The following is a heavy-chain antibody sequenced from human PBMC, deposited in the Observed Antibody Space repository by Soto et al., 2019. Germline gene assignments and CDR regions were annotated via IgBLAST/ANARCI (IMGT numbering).Heavy chain of an antibody. CDR3: ARDVLGVTVNIYYYGMDV. D-gene: IGHD4-4*01. Sequence: EVQLVESGGGLVKPGGSLRLSCAASGFTFSSYSMNWVRQAPGKGLEWVSSISSSSSYIYYADSVKGRFTISRDNAKNSLYLQMNSLRAEDTAVYYCARDVLGVTVNIYYYGMDVWGQGTTVTVSS. V-gene: IGHV3-21*01. CDR1: GFTFSSYS. CDR2: ISSSSSYI. J-gene: IGHJ6*02.